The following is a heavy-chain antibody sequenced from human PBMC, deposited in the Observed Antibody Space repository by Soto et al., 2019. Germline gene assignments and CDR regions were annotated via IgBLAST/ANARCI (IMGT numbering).Heavy chain of an antibody. CDR3: ARDCYDISPWRAFDI. Sequence: QVQLQESGPGLVKPSGTLSLTCAVSGGSISSSNWWSWVRQPPGKGLEWIGEIYRSGSTNYNPSLKSRVTISVDKSKNQFSLKLSSVTAADTAVYYCARDCYDISPWRAFDIWGQGTMVTVSS. V-gene: IGHV4-4*02. CDR2: IYRSGST. CDR1: GGSISSSNW. D-gene: IGHD3-9*01. J-gene: IGHJ3*02.